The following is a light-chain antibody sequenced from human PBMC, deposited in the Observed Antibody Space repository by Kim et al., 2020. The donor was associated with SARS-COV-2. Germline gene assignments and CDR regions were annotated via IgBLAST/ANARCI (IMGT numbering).Light chain of an antibody. Sequence: EIVLTQSPGTLSLSAGERATLSCRASQNVDSGYLAWYQQRPGRAPRLLIFGASGRDTGIPDRFRGSGSGTDFTLTITRLEPEDVAVYYCQQYGSSPVTFGGGTKLEI. CDR1: QNVDSGY. J-gene: IGKJ4*01. CDR3: QQYGSSPVT. CDR2: GAS. V-gene: IGKV3-20*01.